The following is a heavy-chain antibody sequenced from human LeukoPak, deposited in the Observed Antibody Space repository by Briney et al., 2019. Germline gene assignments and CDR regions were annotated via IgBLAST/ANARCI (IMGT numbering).Heavy chain of an antibody. D-gene: IGHD5-18*01. CDR2: IIPILGIA. V-gene: IGHV1-69*04. CDR1: GYTFTSYG. J-gene: IGHJ4*02. CDR3: ARDSRQGYGSPKFDY. Sequence: ASVKVSCKASGYTFTSYGISWVRQAPGQGLEWMGRIIPILGIANYAQKFQGRVTITADKSTSTAYMELSSLRSEDTAVYYCARDSRQGYGSPKFDYWGQGTLVTVSS.